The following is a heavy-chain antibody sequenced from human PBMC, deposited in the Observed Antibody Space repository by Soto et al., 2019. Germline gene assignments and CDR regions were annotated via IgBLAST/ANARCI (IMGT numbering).Heavy chain of an antibody. V-gene: IGHV3-21*01. CDR2: VSSSSSYI. J-gene: IGHJ6*02. Sequence: EVPLVESGGGLVKPGGSLRLSCAASGFTFSSYSMNWVRQAPGKGLEWVSSVSSSSSYICYADSVKGRFTISRDNAKNTLYLQMNSLRAEDTAVYYCARELEIAAISGGMDVWGQGTTVTVSS. CDR1: GFTFSSYS. D-gene: IGHD3-10*01. CDR3: ARELEIAAISGGMDV.